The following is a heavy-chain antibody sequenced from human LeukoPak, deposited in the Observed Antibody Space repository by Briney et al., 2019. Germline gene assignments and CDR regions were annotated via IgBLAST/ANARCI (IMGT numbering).Heavy chain of an antibody. V-gene: IGHV1-18*01. CDR2: ISAYNGNT. D-gene: IGHD5-18*01. CDR3: ARVRHTAMAAANWFDP. J-gene: IGHJ5*02. Sequence: ASVKVSCKASGYTFTSYGISWVRQAPRQGLEWMGWISAYNGNTNYAQKLQGRVTMTTDTSTSTAYMELRSLRSDDTAVYYCARVRHTAMAAANWFDPWGQGTLVTVSS. CDR1: GYTFTSYG.